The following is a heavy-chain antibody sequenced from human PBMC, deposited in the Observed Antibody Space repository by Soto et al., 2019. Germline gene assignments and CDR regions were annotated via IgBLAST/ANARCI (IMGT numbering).Heavy chain of an antibody. CDR2: IIPIFGTA. V-gene: IGHV1-69*06. D-gene: IGHD2-2*01. CDR3: ASAMVVVPADDLAYYYYGMDV. J-gene: IGHJ6*02. Sequence: QVQLVQSGAEVKKPGSSVKVSCKASGGTFSSYAISWVRQAPGQGLEWMGGIIPIFGTANYAQKFQGRVTITADKSTSTAYMELSSLRSEDTAVYYCASAMVVVPADDLAYYYYGMDVWGQGTTVTVSS. CDR1: GGTFSSYA.